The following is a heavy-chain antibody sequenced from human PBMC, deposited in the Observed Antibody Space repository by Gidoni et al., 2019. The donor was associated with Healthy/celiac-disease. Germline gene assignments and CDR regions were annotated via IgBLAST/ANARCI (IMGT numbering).Heavy chain of an antibody. J-gene: IGHJ5*02. CDR3: ARRFGVAASFDP. D-gene: IGHD3-3*01. Sequence: QVTLRESGPALVKPTQTLPLTCTFSGFSLSTSGMCVSWIRQPPGKALEWLALIDWDDDKYYSTSLKTRLTISKDTSKNQVVLTMTNMDPVDTATYYCARRFGVAASFDPWGQGTLVTVSS. CDR2: IDWDDDK. CDR1: GFSLSTSGMC. V-gene: IGHV2-70*01.